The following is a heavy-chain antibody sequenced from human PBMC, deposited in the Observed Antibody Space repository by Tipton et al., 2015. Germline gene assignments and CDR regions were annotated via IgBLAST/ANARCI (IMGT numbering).Heavy chain of an antibody. CDR2: ISDSGTT. V-gene: IGHV4-59*01. J-gene: IGHJ4*02. Sequence: GLVKPSETLSLTCTFAGGSMSSYSWSWIRQSPGKGLEWIGYISDSGTTNYNPSLKSRVSISVDTSKNQFSLRLNSVTAADTAVYYWARDAWAGDTRGFYYIYWGRGTLVSVSS. CDR3: ARDAWAGDTRGFYYIY. D-gene: IGHD3-22*01. CDR1: GGSMSSYS.